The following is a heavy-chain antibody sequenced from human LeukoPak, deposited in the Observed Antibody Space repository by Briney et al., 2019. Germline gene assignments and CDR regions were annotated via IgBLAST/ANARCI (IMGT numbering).Heavy chain of an antibody. CDR1: GGSISSSSYY. CDR3: ASHEGYRYVLDY. D-gene: IGHD5-18*01. CDR2: IYYSGST. Sequence: SETLSLTCTVSGGSISSSSYYWGWIRQPPGKGLEWIGSIYYSGSTYYNPSLKSRVTISVDTSKNQFSLKLSSVTAADTAVYYCASHEGYRYVLDYWGQGTLVTVSS. V-gene: IGHV4-39*01. J-gene: IGHJ4*02.